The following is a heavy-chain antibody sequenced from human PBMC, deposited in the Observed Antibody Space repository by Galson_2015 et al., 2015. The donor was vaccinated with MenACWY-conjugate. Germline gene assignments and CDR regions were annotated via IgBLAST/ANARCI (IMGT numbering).Heavy chain of an antibody. D-gene: IGHD1-26*01. CDR2: IDPINSNT. J-gene: IGHJ6*02. CDR3: ARHPPGGRGMDV. Sequence: QSGAEVKKPGESLPLSCTGSGYSFTKYWIAWVRQMPGKGLEWVAVIDPINSNTRYSPSLQGQVTISADESISTAYLQWSSLKASDTATYCCARHPPGGRGMDVWGRGTTVTVSS. V-gene: IGHV5-51*01. CDR1: GYSFTKYW.